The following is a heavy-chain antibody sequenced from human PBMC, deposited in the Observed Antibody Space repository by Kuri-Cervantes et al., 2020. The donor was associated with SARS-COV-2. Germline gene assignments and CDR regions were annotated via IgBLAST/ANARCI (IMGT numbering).Heavy chain of an antibody. Sequence: ASVKVSCKASGGTFTTYGFTWVRQAPGQGLEWMGWINPNSGGTNYAQKFQGRVTMTRDTSISTAYMELSRLRSDDTAVYYCARDRDGYNLDYWGQGTLVTVSS. CDR1: GGTFTTYG. D-gene: IGHD5-24*01. CDR3: ARDRDGYNLDY. V-gene: IGHV1-2*02. CDR2: INPNSGGT. J-gene: IGHJ4*02.